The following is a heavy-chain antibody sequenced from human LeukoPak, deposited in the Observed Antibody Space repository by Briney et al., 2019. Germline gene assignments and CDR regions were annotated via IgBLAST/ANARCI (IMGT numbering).Heavy chain of an antibody. CDR3: ARNETTGLQRTPYYHSYVDV. V-gene: IGHV4-39*01. CDR2: IYYSGST. D-gene: IGHD4-11*01. Sequence: SETLSLTCTVSGGSITNNAYYWALIRQPPGKGLEWIGSIYYSGSTHYNPSLKSRLTISVDTSKNQFSLKLSSVTAADTAVYYCARNETTGLQRTPYYHSYVDVWGKGTTVTVSS. J-gene: IGHJ6*03. CDR1: GGSITNNAYY.